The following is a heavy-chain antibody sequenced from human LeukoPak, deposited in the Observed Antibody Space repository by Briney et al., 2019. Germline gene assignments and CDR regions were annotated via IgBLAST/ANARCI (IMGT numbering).Heavy chain of an antibody. J-gene: IGHJ4*02. CDR2: ISYDGSNK. CDR3: AKEPHGGIQLWTSSYFDY. V-gene: IGHV3-30*18. CDR1: GFTFSSYG. D-gene: IGHD5-18*01. Sequence: SGGSLRLSCAASGFTFSSYGMHWARQAPGKGLEWVAVISYDGSNKYYADSVKGRFTISRDNSKNTLYLQMNSLRAEDTAVYYCAKEPHGGIQLWTSSYFDYWGQGTLVTVSS.